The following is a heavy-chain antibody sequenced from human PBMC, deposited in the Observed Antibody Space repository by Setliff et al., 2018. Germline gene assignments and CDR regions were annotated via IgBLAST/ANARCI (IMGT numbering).Heavy chain of an antibody. Sequence: LTCAVYGGSFSGYYWSWVRQAPGKGLEWAGRIKSYGSGGTIDYAAPVEGRFTISRDDSKNTVYLQMSSLKIEDTAVYYCVHNADFIGTFNTWGQGTMVTVSS. D-gene: IGHD2-8*01. CDR2: IKSYGSGGTI. V-gene: IGHV3-15*01. CDR1: GGSFSGYY. J-gene: IGHJ3*01. CDR3: VHNADFIGTFNT.